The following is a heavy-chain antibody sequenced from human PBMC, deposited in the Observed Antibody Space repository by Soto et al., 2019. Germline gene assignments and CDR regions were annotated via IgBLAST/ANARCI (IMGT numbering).Heavy chain of an antibody. Sequence: QVQLVQSGAEVKKPGASVKVSCKVSGYTLTELSMNWLRQAPGKGLEWMGGFDHEDGETNYAQKFQGRVTMTEYTSTDTASMELSSLRAEDTAVDYCATVFRRRAFDSWGQGTLVTVSS. D-gene: IGHD3-3*01. CDR3: ATVFRRRAFDS. CDR1: GYTLTELS. V-gene: IGHV1-24*01. CDR2: FDHEDGET. J-gene: IGHJ4*02.